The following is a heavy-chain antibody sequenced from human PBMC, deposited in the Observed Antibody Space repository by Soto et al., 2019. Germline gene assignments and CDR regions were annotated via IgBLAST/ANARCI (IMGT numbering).Heavy chain of an antibody. CDR2: ISHSGRV. J-gene: IGHJ5*01. D-gene: IGHD3-22*01. Sequence: KPSETLSLTCAVYGGSFSGHSWTWIRQSPGKGLEWIGDISHSGRVNYSPSLKSRVTISLDTSKNQFSLTLSAVTAADTAMYYCSTRAYDTNGYYRFDPWGQGTLVTVSS. CDR1: GGSFSGHS. V-gene: IGHV4-34*01. CDR3: STRAYDTNGYYRFDP.